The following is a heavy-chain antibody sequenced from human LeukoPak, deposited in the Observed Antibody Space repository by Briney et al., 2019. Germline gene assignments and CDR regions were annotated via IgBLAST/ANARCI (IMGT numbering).Heavy chain of an antibody. Sequence: SQTLSLTCTVSGGSISSGGYYWSWIRQHPGKGLEWIGYIYYSGSTYYNPSLKSRVTISVDTSKNQFSLKLSSVTAAGTAVYYCARWGSQGLDYWGQGTLVTVSS. J-gene: IGHJ4*02. CDR3: ARWGSQGLDY. D-gene: IGHD3-10*01. CDR2: IYYSGST. CDR1: GGSISSGGYY. V-gene: IGHV4-31*03.